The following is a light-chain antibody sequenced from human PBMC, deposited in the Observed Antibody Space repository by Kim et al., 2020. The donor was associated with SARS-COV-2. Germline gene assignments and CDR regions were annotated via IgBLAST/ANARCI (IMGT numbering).Light chain of an antibody. J-gene: IGLJ3*02. CDR1: NIGRKN. CDR3: QVWDSSTWV. Sequence: GARGQQARITCGGNNIGRKNVNWYQQKPGQAPVLVIYRDSNRPSGIPERFSGSNSGNTATLTISRAQAGDEADYYCQVWDSSTWVFGGGTQLTVL. CDR2: RDS. V-gene: IGLV3-9*01.